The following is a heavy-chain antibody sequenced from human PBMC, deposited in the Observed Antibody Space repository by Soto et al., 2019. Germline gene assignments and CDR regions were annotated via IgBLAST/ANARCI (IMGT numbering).Heavy chain of an antibody. J-gene: IGHJ6*02. CDR2: TLYSGRT. V-gene: IGHV4-39*01. CDR3: ARQAGTTYYYYGMDV. Sequence: SETLSLTCSVSGCSISGSQYSWGWVRQRPGMGMEWIGNTLYSGRTSYNPSLRSRVTVSVDTSRNQFSLKLSSVTAADTAVYYCARQAGTTYYYYGMDVWGQGTTVTVSS. CDR1: GCSISGSQYS. D-gene: IGHD1-1*01.